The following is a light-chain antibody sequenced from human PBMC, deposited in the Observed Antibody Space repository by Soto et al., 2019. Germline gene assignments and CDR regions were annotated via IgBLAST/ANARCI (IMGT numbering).Light chain of an antibody. J-gene: IGKJ1*01. Sequence: EIGMTQSPATLSVSPGERATLSCRASQSVSSNIAWYQQKPGRAPRLLIYGASTRVTGVPARFSGSGSGTEFTLTISSLQSEDFAFYYCQQYNNWPPWAFGQGTKVEIK. CDR3: QQYNNWPPWA. CDR2: GAS. CDR1: QSVSSN. V-gene: IGKV3-15*01.